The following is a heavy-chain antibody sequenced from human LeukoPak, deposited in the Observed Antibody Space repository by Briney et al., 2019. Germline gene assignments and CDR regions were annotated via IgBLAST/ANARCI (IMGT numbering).Heavy chain of an antibody. J-gene: IGHJ4*02. CDR3: ARRPLSYGLDY. CDR2: ISSSGST. D-gene: IGHD3-10*01. CDR1: GDSISSGDYY. Sequence: PSQTLSLTCTVSGDSISSGDYYWSWIRQPAGKGLEWIGRISSSGSTNYNPSLKSRVTISVDTSKNQFSLKLSSVTAADTAVYYCARRPLSYGLDYWGQGTLVTVSS. V-gene: IGHV4-61*02.